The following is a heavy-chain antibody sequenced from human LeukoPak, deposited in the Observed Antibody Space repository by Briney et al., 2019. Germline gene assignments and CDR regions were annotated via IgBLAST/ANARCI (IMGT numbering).Heavy chain of an antibody. Sequence: GGSLRLSCAASGFTFSIYGMHWVRQAPGKGLEGGAFIRYDGSNKYYADSVKGRFTISRDNSKNTLYLRMNSLRAEDTAVYYCAKDKSPSIVGATFWFDPWGQGTLVTVSS. CDR2: IRYDGSNK. V-gene: IGHV3-30*02. D-gene: IGHD1-26*01. J-gene: IGHJ5*02. CDR1: GFTFSIYG. CDR3: AKDKSPSIVGATFWFDP.